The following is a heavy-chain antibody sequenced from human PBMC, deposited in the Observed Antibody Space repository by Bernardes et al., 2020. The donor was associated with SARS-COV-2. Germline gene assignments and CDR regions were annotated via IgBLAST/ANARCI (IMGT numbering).Heavy chain of an antibody. CDR3: ARDRSSSWYGPVGD. D-gene: IGHD6-13*01. J-gene: IGHJ4*02. Sequence: ASVKVSCKASGYTFTGYYMHWVRQAPGQGLEWMGWINPNSGGTNYAQKFLGRVTMTRDTSISTAYMELSRLRSDDTAVYYCARDRSSSWYGPVGDWGQGTLVTVSS. CDR2: INPNSGGT. CDR1: GYTFTGYY. V-gene: IGHV1-2*02.